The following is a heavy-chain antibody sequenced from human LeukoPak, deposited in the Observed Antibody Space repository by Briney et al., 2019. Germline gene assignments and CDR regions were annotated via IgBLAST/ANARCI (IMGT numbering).Heavy chain of an antibody. CDR3: AKVPRGAGTSSGY. Sequence: GGSLRLSCAASGFTFSDYAIHWVRQAPGKGLEWVAVISYDGPNKYYADSVKGRFTISRDNSKNTLYLQMNSLRAEDTAVYYCAKVPRGAGTSSGYWGQGTLVTVSS. D-gene: IGHD3-3*01. V-gene: IGHV3-30*18. J-gene: IGHJ4*02. CDR1: GFTFSDYA. CDR2: ISYDGPNK.